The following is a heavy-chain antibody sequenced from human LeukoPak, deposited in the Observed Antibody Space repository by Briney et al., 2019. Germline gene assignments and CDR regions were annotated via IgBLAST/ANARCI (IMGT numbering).Heavy chain of an antibody. CDR3: AKTTRSSWRNDAFDI. J-gene: IGHJ3*02. CDR1: GFTFSSYA. D-gene: IGHD6-13*01. Sequence: PGGSLRLSCAASGFTFSSYAMSWVRQAPGKGLEWVSAISGSGGSTYYADSVKGRFTVSRDNSKNTLYLQMNSLRAEDTAVYYCAKTTRSSWRNDAFDIWGQGTMVTVSS. CDR2: ISGSGGST. V-gene: IGHV3-23*01.